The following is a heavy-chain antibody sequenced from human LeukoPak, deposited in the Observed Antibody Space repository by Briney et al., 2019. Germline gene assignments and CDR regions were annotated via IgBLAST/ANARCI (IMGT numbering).Heavy chain of an antibody. Sequence: GGSLTLSCAASGFTFSSYGMHWVRQAPAKGLEWVAVISYDGSNKYYADSVKGRFTISRDNSKNTLYLQMNSLRAEDTAVYYCAKDEQWLVRHYYGMDVWGQGTTVTVSS. D-gene: IGHD6-19*01. CDR3: AKDEQWLVRHYYGMDV. CDR2: ISYDGSNK. J-gene: IGHJ6*02. V-gene: IGHV3-30*18. CDR1: GFTFSSYG.